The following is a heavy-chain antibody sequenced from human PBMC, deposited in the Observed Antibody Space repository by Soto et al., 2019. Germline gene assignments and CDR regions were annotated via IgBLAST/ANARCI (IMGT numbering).Heavy chain of an antibody. D-gene: IGHD3-16*01. CDR2: IYYSGST. CDR1: AGFLSPERYF. J-gene: IGHJ6*02. CDR3: AGQPTWGSNLDRGTYYSFCALDV. V-gene: IGHV4-30-4*08. Sequence: PSETLCFPWSVSAGFLSPERYFLDRLLLGKGKDLEWIGHIYYSGSTYYHSSLRSRVTISLDTSNNQFSLRMSSVTAADTAVYYCAGQPTWGSNLDRGTYYSFCALDVWGQGTTVT.